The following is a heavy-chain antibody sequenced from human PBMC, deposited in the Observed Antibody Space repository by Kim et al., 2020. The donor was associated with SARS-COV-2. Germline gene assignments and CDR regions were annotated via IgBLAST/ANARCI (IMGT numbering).Heavy chain of an antibody. CDR1: GYTLIELS. V-gene: IGHV1-24*01. D-gene: IGHD6-19*01. Sequence: ASVKVSCKVSGYTLIELSMHWVRQAPGKGLEWMGGFVPKDVKTIYAQNFQGRVTMTEDTSTDTAYMELSSLRSEDTAVYYCATGVAVAGTPSDYYYYYGMDVWGQGTTVTVSS. J-gene: IGHJ6*02. CDR2: FVPKDVKT. CDR3: ATGVAVAGTPSDYYYYYGMDV.